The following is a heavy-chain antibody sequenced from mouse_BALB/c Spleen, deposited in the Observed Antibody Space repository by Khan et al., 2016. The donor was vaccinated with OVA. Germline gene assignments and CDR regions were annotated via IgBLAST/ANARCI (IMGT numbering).Heavy chain of an antibody. V-gene: IGHV1S81*02. Sequence: QVQLQQSGAELVNPGASVNLSCKASGYTLTSYWMHWVKQRPGHGLEWIGEINPSNGRTNSNAKFKSKATLTVDKSSSTAYMQHSSPTSEESAVYYCARLLINFDYWGQGTTLTVSS. D-gene: IGHD2-1*01. CDR1: GYTLTSYW. J-gene: IGHJ2*01. CDR2: INPSNGRT. CDR3: ARLLINFDY.